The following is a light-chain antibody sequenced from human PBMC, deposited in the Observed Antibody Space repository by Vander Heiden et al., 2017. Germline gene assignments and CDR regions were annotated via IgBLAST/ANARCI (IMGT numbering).Light chain of an antibody. J-gene: IGLJ1*01. CDR3: CSYTTSSTLV. V-gene: IGLV2-14*03. CDR1: SSDIGGYKY. Sequence: QSALTQPASASGSPGQPITISCPGTSSDIGGYKYVSWYQQHPGNAPKVIIFDVSNRPSGISNRFSGSKSGNAASLTISGLQAEDEADYYCCSYTTSSTLVFGTGTKVTVL. CDR2: DVS.